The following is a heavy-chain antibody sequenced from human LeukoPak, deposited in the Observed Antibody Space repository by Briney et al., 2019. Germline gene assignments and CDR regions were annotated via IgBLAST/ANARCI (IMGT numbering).Heavy chain of an antibody. CDR1: GGTLSSHA. Sequence: SVKVSCKASGGTLSSHAISWVRQAPGQGLEWMGGIIPIFGTENSTQKFQGRITITADTSTSTVYMELSSLRSEDTAVYYCARTSWMTTVTTVDYWGQGALVTVSS. D-gene: IGHD4-17*01. J-gene: IGHJ4*02. CDR2: IIPIFGTE. V-gene: IGHV1-69*06. CDR3: ARTSWMTTVTTVDY.